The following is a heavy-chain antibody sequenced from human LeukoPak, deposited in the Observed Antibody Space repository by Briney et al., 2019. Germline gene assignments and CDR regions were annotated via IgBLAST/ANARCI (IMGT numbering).Heavy chain of an antibody. J-gene: IGHJ4*02. D-gene: IGHD3-10*01. Sequence: GGSLRLSCAASGFTFSSYGMHWVRQAPGKGLEWVAVICYDGSNKYYADSVKGRVTISRDNPKNTLYLQMNSLRAEDTAVYYCANPITMVRGGTFCFDYWGQGTLVTVSS. CDR2: ICYDGSNK. V-gene: IGHV3-33*06. CDR3: ANPITMVRGGTFCFDY. CDR1: GFTFSSYG.